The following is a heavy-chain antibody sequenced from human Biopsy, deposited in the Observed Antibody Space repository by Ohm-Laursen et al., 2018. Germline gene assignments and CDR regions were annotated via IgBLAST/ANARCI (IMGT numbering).Heavy chain of an antibody. Sequence: SDTLSFTCAVFGETFNGYYWSWIRQTQGKGLEWIGDINHSGRTNYNPSLKSRVTISVDTSKNQFSLKVRSVTAADTAVYYCVRGVDYYDPYHYYALDVWGQGTTVTVSS. V-gene: IGHV4-34*01. CDR3: VRGVDYYDPYHYYALDV. D-gene: IGHD3-22*01. CDR2: INHSGRT. CDR1: GETFNGYY. J-gene: IGHJ6*02.